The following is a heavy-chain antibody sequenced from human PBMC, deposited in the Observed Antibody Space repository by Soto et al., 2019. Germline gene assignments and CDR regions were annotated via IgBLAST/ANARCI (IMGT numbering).Heavy chain of an antibody. J-gene: IGHJ4*02. D-gene: IGHD3-3*01. CDR2: ISSSSSYI. CDR3: ARDWSTYYDFWSGNYYFDY. V-gene: IGHV3-21*01. Sequence: EVQLVESGGGLVKPGGSLRLSCAASGFTFSSYSMNWVRQAPGKGLEWVSSISSSSSYIYYEDSVKGRFTISRDNAKNSQYLQMNRMRAEDTAVYYCARDWSTYYDFWSGNYYFDYWGQGTLVTVSS. CDR1: GFTFSSYS.